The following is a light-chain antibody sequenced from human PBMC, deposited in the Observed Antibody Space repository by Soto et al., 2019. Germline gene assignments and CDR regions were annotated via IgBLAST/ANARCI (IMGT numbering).Light chain of an antibody. Sequence: DIVLTQSPATLSVSPGDRVTLSCGASQSVVGGFFAWYQQKPGLAPRLIIYDTSVRASGVPDRISGSGSGTHFTLTISRLEPEDFAVYYCQQYGSSPSFGQGTKVDIK. V-gene: IGKV3D-20*01. J-gene: IGKJ1*01. CDR2: DTS. CDR1: QSVVGGF. CDR3: QQYGSSPS.